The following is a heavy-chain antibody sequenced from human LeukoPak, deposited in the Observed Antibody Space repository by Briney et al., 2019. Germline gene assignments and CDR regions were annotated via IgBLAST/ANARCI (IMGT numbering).Heavy chain of an antibody. V-gene: IGHV4-59*08. CDR3: ARHLYSSGWSDY. D-gene: IGHD6-19*01. CDR1: GGSISSYY. CDR2: IYYSGST. Sequence: PSETLSLTCTVSGGSISSYYWSWIRQLPGKGLEWIGYIYYSGSTNYNPSLKSRVTISVDTSKNQFSLKLSSVTAADTAVYYCARHLYSSGWSDYWGQGTLVTVSS. J-gene: IGHJ4*02.